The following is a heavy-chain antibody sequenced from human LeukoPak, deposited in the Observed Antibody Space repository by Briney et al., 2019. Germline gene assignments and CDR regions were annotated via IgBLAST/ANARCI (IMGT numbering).Heavy chain of an antibody. D-gene: IGHD3-16*01. J-gene: IGHJ5*02. CDR2: INHSGNT. CDR3: ARIWPDL. CDR1: GGSFSGYY. Sequence: PSETLSLSCAVYGGSFSGYYWSWIRQPPGKGLEWMGEINHSGNTNYNPSLKSRVTISVDTSKNQFSLKLSSVTAADTAVYYCARIWPDLWGQGTLVTVSS. V-gene: IGHV4-34*01.